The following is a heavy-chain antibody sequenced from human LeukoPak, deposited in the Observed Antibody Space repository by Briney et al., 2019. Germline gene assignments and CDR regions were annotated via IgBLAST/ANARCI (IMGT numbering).Heavy chain of an antibody. Sequence: SETLSLTCTISGDSISSSSYYWGWIRQPPGKGQEWIGDIYYRGSTYYSPSLKSRVSISIDTSNNQFSLTLNSVTAADTALYFCARRRYYDSNGYLDWGQGTLVTVSS. J-gene: IGHJ1*01. D-gene: IGHD3-22*01. V-gene: IGHV4-39*01. CDR2: IYYRGST. CDR3: ARRRYYDSNGYLD. CDR1: GDSISSSSYY.